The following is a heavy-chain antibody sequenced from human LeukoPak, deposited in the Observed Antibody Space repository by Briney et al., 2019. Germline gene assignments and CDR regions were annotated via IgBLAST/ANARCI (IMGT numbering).Heavy chain of an antibody. J-gene: IGHJ4*02. CDR2: ISAYNGNT. D-gene: IGHD6-19*01. Sequence: GASVKVSCMASGYTFTSYGISWVRQAPGQGLEWMGWISAYNGNTSYAQKLQGRVTMTTDTSTSTAYMELRSLRSDDTAVYYCASSLSSGLTPFDYWGQGTLVTVSS. CDR3: ASSLSSGLTPFDY. V-gene: IGHV1-18*01. CDR1: GYTFTSYG.